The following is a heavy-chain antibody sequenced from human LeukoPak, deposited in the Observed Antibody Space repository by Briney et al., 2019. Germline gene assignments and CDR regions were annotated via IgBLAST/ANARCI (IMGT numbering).Heavy chain of an antibody. D-gene: IGHD2-2*01. V-gene: IGHV1-8*01. CDR3: ARGPSPALYYSYSMHV. J-gene: IGHJ6*03. Sequence: SVKVSCKASGYTFTSYDINWVRQATGQGLEWMVWMNPNSCNTGYAQKFQGRVTMTRNTSISTAYMELSSLRSEDTAVYYRARGPSPALYYSYSMHVWGKGTTVTVSS. CDR1: GYTFTSYD. CDR2: MNPNSCNT.